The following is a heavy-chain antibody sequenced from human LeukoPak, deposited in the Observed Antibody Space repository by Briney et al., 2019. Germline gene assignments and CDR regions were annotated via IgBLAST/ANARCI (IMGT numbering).Heavy chain of an antibody. CDR3: ATMEPTLNDY. V-gene: IGHV4-39*01. Sequence: SETLSLTCTVSGGXISSSSFYWVWIRQSPGKGLEWIGSIYYSGSTYYNPSLKSRVTISVDTSKNQFSLRLSSVTAADTAVYYCATMEPTLNDYWGQGTLVTVSS. CDR2: IYYSGST. CDR1: GGXISSSSFY. D-gene: IGHD1-26*01. J-gene: IGHJ4*02.